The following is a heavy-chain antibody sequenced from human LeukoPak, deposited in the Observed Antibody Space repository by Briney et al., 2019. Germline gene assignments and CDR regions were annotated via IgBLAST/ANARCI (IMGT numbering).Heavy chain of an antibody. CDR2: IYYSGST. J-gene: IGHJ5*02. Sequence: SETLSLTCTVSGGSISSSSYYWGWIRQPPGKGLEWIGSIYYSGSTYYNPSLKSRVTISVDTSKNQFSLKLSSVTAADTAVYYCARAGRGYSLYNWFDPWGQGTLVTVSS. D-gene: IGHD5-18*01. CDR1: GGSISSSSYY. V-gene: IGHV4-39*07. CDR3: ARAGRGYSLYNWFDP.